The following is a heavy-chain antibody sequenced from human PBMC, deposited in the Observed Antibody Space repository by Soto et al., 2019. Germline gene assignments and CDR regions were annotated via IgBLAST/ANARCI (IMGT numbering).Heavy chain of an antibody. CDR1: GGTFSSYA. CDR2: IIPIFGTA. J-gene: IGHJ6*02. V-gene: IGHV1-69*13. D-gene: IGHD2-21*02. Sequence: SVKVSCKASGGTFSSYAISWVRQAPGQGLEWMGGIIPIFGTANYAQKFQGRVTITADESTSTAYMELSSLRSEDTAVYYCARVIVTAIPGYYYGMDVWGQGTTVTVSS. CDR3: ARVIVTAIPGYYYGMDV.